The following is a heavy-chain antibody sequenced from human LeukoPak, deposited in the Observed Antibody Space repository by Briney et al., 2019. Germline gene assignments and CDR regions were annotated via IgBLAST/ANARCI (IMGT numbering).Heavy chain of an antibody. D-gene: IGHD3-3*01. CDR1: GYTFTSYD. V-gene: IGHV1-8*01. CDR2: MNPNSGNT. CDR3: ARVYYDFWSGQSYGMDV. Sequence: ASVKVSCKASGYTFTSYDINWVRQATGQGLGWMGWMNPNSGNTGYAQKFQGRVTMTRNTSISTAYMELSSLRSEDTAVYYCARVYYDFWSGQSYGMDVWGQGTTVTVSS. J-gene: IGHJ6*02.